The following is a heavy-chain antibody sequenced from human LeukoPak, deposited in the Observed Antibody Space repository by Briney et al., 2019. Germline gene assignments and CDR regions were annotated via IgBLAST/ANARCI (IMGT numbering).Heavy chain of an antibody. CDR1: CGSINSGSYY. CDR3: VSGSLFDY. Sequence: TLSLTCTVSCGSINSGSYYGSWIPQPAGKGLEWIGRIYTGGNTNYNPSLKSRVTISVDTSKNQFSLKLSSLTAADTAVYYCVSGSLFDYWGQGTLVTVSS. CDR2: IYTGGNT. D-gene: IGHD1-26*01. J-gene: IGHJ4*02. V-gene: IGHV4-61*02.